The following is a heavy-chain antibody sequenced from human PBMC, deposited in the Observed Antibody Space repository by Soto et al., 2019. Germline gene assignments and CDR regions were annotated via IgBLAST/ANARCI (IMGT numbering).Heavy chain of an antibody. Sequence: EVQLLESGGGLVQSGGSLRLSCVASGFTFSDYAMNWVRQAPGESLEWVAGITGNGATTYYVDSVKGRFTITRDNSRDILYLKVNSLRAEDTAAYYCARRDYPDSRGVAPLFQRWGQGTLVTVSS. D-gene: IGHD3-22*01. V-gene: IGHV3-23*01. CDR3: ARRDYPDSRGVAPLFQR. J-gene: IGHJ1*01. CDR2: ITGNGATT. CDR1: GFTFSDYA.